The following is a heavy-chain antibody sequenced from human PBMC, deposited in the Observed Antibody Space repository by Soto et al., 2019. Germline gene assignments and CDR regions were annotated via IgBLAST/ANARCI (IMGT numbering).Heavy chain of an antibody. Sequence: SETLSLTCTVSGLSRGFISSIIYHWGWIRQPPGKGLERIVNIYYSGSTYYNPSLTNRVTIYGDTSNNRFPLKLTSATPARTAVYYCSGHPPYGPLDYWGQGTLVTVSS. D-gene: IGHD4-17*01. J-gene: IGHJ4*02. CDR2: IYYSGST. V-gene: IGHV4-39*01. CDR1: GLSRGFISSIIYH. CDR3: SGHPPYGPLDY.